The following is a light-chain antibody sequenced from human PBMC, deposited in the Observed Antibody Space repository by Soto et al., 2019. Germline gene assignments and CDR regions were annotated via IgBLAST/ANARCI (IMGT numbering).Light chain of an antibody. CDR3: QQYAGPPYT. J-gene: IGKJ2*01. CDR1: HSVVSNY. Sequence: VVLTQSPGTLSLSPGDRATLSCRASHSVVSNYLAWYQQKLGQAPRLLIYGASVRATGTPGRFSGSGSGTDFTLSISRLEHEDLAVYFWQQYAGPPYTFGQGTKLEIK. CDR2: GAS. V-gene: IGKV3-20*01.